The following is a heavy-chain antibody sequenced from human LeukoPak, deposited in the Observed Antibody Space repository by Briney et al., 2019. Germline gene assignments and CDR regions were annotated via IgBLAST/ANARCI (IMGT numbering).Heavy chain of an antibody. Sequence: ASVKVSCKASGYTFTSYGTSWVRQAPGQGLEWMGWISAYNGSTNYAQKLQGRVTMTKDTSTSTAYMELRSLRSDGTAVYYCAKAYYDILTGSGTNYYYYMDVWGKGTTVTVSS. J-gene: IGHJ6*03. CDR2: ISAYNGST. CDR1: GYTFTSYG. D-gene: IGHD3-9*01. V-gene: IGHV1-18*01. CDR3: AKAYYDILTGSGTNYYYYMDV.